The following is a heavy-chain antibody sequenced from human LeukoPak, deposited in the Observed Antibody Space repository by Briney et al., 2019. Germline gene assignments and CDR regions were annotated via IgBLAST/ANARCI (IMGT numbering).Heavy chain of an antibody. CDR1: GGSISSYY. Sequence: PSETLSLTCTVSGGSISSYYWSWIRQPPGKGLEWIGYIYYSGSTNYNPSLKSRVTISVDTSKNQFSLKLSSVTAADTAVYYCASPFETGFDPWGQGTLVTVSS. J-gene: IGHJ5*02. CDR2: IYYSGST. CDR3: ASPFETGFDP. D-gene: IGHD1-14*01. V-gene: IGHV4-59*08.